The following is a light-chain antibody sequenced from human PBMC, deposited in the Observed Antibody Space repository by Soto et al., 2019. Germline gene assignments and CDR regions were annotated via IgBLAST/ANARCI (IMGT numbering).Light chain of an antibody. CDR3: QQYGSSHPLT. Sequence: DIVLTQSPGTLSLSPGERATLSCRASQSVSSSYLAWYQQNPGQAPRLLIYGASSRATGIPDRFSGSGSGTDFTLTISRLETEDFAVYYCQQYGSSHPLTFGGGTKVEIK. CDR1: QSVSSSY. CDR2: GAS. J-gene: IGKJ4*01. V-gene: IGKV3-20*01.